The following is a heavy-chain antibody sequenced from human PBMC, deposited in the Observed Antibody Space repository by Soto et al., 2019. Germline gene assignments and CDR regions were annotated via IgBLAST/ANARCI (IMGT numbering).Heavy chain of an antibody. CDR3: TKRRNVLRFLEWSSGMEV. V-gene: IGHV3-30*18. CDR1: GFTFSNYG. D-gene: IGHD3-3*01. J-gene: IGHJ6*02. Sequence: GGSLRLSCAASGFTFSNYGMHWVRQAPGKGLEWVAFISDDGSNKYYADSMKGRFTLSRDNSRRTLYLQMSSLRVEDTAVYYCTKRRNVLRFLEWSSGMEVWGQGTTVTVSS. CDR2: ISDDGSNK.